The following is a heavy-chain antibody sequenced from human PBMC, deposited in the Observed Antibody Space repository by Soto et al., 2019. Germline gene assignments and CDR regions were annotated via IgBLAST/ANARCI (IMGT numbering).Heavy chain of an antibody. CDR3: AKLGLCGGDCYSYYFDY. Sequence: QPGGSLRLSCAASGFTFSSYGMHWVRQAPGKGLEWVAVISYDGSNKYYADSVKGRFTISRDNSKNTLYLQMNSLRAEDTAVYYCAKLGLCGGDCYSYYFDYWGQGT. D-gene: IGHD2-21*02. CDR1: GFTFSSYG. J-gene: IGHJ4*02. CDR2: ISYDGSNK. V-gene: IGHV3-30*18.